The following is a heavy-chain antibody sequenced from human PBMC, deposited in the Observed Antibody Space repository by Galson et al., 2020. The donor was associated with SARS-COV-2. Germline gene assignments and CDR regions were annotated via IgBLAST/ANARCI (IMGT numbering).Heavy chain of an antibody. Sequence: SETLSLTCTVSGGSIRSSNYYWGWIRQPPGKGLEWIGSVLNSGTTHYRPSLQSRVTISVDTSKNQFSLNLNSVTAADTAMYYCARDATSRGWYNWFDPWGQGTLFTVSS. V-gene: IGHV4-39*07. J-gene: IGHJ5*02. CDR3: ARDATSRGWYNWFDP. D-gene: IGHD6-19*01. CDR2: VLNSGTT. CDR1: GGSIRSSNYY.